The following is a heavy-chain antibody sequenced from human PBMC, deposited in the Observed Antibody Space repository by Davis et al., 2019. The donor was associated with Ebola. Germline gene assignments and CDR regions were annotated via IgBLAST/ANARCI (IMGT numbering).Heavy chain of an antibody. D-gene: IGHD6-13*01. CDR1: GFTFSSYG. Sequence: GESLKISCAASGFTFSSYGMHWVRQAPGKGLEWVAVISYDGSNKYYADSVKGRFTISRDNSKNTLYLQMNSLRAEDTAVYYCARALSSSWFEFDYWGQGTLVTVSS. CDR2: ISYDGSNK. V-gene: IGHV3-30*03. J-gene: IGHJ4*02. CDR3: ARALSSSWFEFDY.